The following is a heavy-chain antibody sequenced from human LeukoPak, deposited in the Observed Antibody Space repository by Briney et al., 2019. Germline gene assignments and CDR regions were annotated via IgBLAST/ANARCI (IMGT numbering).Heavy chain of an antibody. J-gene: IGHJ4*02. D-gene: IGHD3-22*01. Sequence: ASVKVSCKASGGTFSSYAISWVRQAPGQGLEWMGRIIPIFGTANYAQQFQGRVTITTDESTSTAYMELSSLRSEDTAVYYCAREEAYYYDSSGDLDYSGQGTLVTVSS. CDR2: IIPIFGTA. CDR1: GGTFSSYA. V-gene: IGHV1-69*05. CDR3: AREEAYYYDSSGDLDY.